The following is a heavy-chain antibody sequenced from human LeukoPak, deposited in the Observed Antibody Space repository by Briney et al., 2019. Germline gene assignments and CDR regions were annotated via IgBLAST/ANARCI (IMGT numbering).Heavy chain of an antibody. Sequence: GGSLRLSCAASGFTFSGCAMRWVRQAPGEGLEWVSAISVIGGSTYYADSVKGRFTISRDNPKNTLYLQMNSLRAEDTAVYYCARLNYDNTSYYSNYFEYWGQGTLVTVSS. V-gene: IGHV3-23*01. D-gene: IGHD3-22*01. J-gene: IGHJ4*02. CDR3: ARLNYDNTSYYSNYFEY. CDR1: GFTFSGCA. CDR2: ISVIGGST.